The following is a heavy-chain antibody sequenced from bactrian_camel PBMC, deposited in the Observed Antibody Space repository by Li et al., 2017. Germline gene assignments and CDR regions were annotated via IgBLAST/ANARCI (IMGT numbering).Heavy chain of an antibody. D-gene: IGHD6*01. J-gene: IGHJ4*01. CDR3: AQDSWYGNAWYLLY. V-gene: IGHV3S42*01. CDR1: GFTLSSYA. Sequence: VQLVESGGGLVQPGRSLRLSCAASGFTLSSYAMTWVRQAPGKGLEWVSLITVDGGITNYAHSVRGRFTISRDNAKNTLFLQLNSLKPEDTAMYYCAQDSWYGNAWYLLYWGQGTQVTVS. CDR2: ITVDGGIT.